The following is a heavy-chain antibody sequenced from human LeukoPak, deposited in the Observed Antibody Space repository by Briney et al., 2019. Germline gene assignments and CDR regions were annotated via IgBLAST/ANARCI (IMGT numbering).Heavy chain of an antibody. D-gene: IGHD2-2*01. CDR3: ARGYCSSTSCQYYFDN. Sequence: ASVKVSCKASGYTFTNYAIHWVRQAPGQRLEWMGWINAGNGDTKYSQKFLGRVTITRDTSASTAYMELSSLRSEDTAVYSCARGYCSSTSCQYYFDNWGQGTPVTVSS. CDR2: INAGNGDT. CDR1: GYTFTNYA. V-gene: IGHV1-3*01. J-gene: IGHJ4*02.